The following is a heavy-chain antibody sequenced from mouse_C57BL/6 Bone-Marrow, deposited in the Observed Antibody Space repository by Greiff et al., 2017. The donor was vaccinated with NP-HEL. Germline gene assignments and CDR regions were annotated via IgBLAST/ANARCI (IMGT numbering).Heavy chain of an antibody. V-gene: IGHV1-74*01. CDR2: IHTSDSDT. J-gene: IGHJ2*01. CDR3: SIPCYEHFDY. D-gene: IGHD2-3*01. Sequence: QVQLQQSGAELVKPGASVKVSCKASGYTFTSYWMHWVKQRPGQGLEWIGWIHTSDSDTNTNQKSTGKATLTVDKSSCKAYMQLSSLTSEYSAVYYWSIPCYEHFDYWGQGTTLTVSS. CDR1: GYTFTSYW.